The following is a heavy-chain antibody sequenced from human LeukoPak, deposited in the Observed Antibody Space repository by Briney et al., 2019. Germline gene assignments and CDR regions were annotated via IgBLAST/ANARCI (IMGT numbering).Heavy chain of an antibody. V-gene: IGHV3-66*01. Sequence: ETLSLTCTVSGGSISRRSYYWGWIRQAPGKGLEWVSVIYSGGSTYYADSVKGRFTISRDNSKNTLYLQMNSLRAEDTAVYYCARDPVGAIGYGMDVWGQGTTVTVSS. CDR3: ARDPVGAIGYGMDV. J-gene: IGHJ6*02. CDR2: IYSGGST. D-gene: IGHD1-26*01. CDR1: GGSISRRSYY.